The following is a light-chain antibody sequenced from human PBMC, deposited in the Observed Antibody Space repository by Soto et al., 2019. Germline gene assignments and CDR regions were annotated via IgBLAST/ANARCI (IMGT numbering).Light chain of an antibody. V-gene: IGKV3-20*01. J-gene: IGKJ3*01. Sequence: EIVLTHYPGTLSLSPGERATLSCRCIQSVSSNNLAWYQQRPGQAPRVVIYGASTRATGIPERFSGSGSGTDFTLTISRLEPEDFAVYYCQQYGRSPFTFGPGTKVDIK. CDR1: QSVSSNN. CDR2: GAS. CDR3: QQYGRSPFT.